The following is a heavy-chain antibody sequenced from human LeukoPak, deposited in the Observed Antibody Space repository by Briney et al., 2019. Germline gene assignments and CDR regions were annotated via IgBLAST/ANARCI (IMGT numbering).Heavy chain of an antibody. V-gene: IGHV1-69*04. D-gene: IGHD5-24*01. CDR2: IIPILGIA. J-gene: IGHJ4*02. CDR1: GGTFSSYA. Sequence: SVKVSCKASGGTFSSYAISWLRQAPGQRLEWMGRIIPILGIANYEQKFEGRVTITAEKSTSTAYKELRSLRSEDTAVYYCARESGEMATITDHYWGQGTLVTVSS. CDR3: ARESGEMATITDHY.